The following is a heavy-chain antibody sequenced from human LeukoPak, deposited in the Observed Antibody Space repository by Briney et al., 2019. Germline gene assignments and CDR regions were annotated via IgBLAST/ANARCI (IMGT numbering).Heavy chain of an antibody. V-gene: IGHV3-11*01. CDR3: ARVGSSVYPIDY. J-gene: IGHJ4*02. CDR1: GFTFSDYY. D-gene: IGHD3-22*01. Sequence: GGSLRLSCAASGFTFSDYYMSWIRQAPGKGLEWVSYISSSGSTKNYADSVKGRFTISRDSAKKSLFLQMNSLRAEDTAVYYCARVGSSVYPIDYWGQGTLVTVSS. CDR2: ISSSGSTK.